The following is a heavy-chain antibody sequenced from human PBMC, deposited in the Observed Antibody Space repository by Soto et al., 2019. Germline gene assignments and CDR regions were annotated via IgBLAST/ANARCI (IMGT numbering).Heavy chain of an antibody. V-gene: IGHV3-23*01. CDR3: AGSEPKGFDY. CDR2: ISGSGGST. J-gene: IGHJ4*02. CDR1: GFTFSSYV. Sequence: PGGSLRLSCAASGFTFSSYVMSWVRQAPGKGLEWVSAISGSGGSTYYADSVKGRFTISRDNSKNTLYLQMNSLRAEDTAAYYCAGSEPKGFDYWGQGXLVTVYS.